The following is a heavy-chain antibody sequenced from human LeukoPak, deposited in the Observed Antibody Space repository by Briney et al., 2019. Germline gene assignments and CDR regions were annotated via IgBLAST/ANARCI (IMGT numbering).Heavy chain of an antibody. CDR3: AKGRGSWPCYFDY. J-gene: IGHJ4*02. Sequence: TGGSLRLSCAASGFTFSSFAMTGVRQAPGKRLEGGSLISASGSPTYYADSVKGRFTISRDNSKYTLYLQMNSLRADDTAVYYCAKGRGSWPCYFDYWGQGTLVTVSS. D-gene: IGHD6-13*01. V-gene: IGHV3-23*01. CDR1: GFTFSSFA. CDR2: ISASGSPT.